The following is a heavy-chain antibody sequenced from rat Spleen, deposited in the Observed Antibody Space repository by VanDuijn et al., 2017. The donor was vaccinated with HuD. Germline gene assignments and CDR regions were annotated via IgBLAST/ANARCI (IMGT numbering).Heavy chain of an antibody. CDR3: ATGPRILRLDWFAY. V-gene: IGHV1-43*01. CDR2: INAGSGNT. CDR1: GYTFTSYY. J-gene: IGHJ3*01. D-gene: IGHD1-6*01. Sequence: QVQLQQSGAELAKPGSSVKISCKASGYTFTSYYISWIKQTTGQGLEYIGYINAGSGNTNYNEKFKGKATLTVDRSSSTAFMQLSSLTPDDSVVYYCATGPRILRLDWFAYWGQGTLVTVSS.